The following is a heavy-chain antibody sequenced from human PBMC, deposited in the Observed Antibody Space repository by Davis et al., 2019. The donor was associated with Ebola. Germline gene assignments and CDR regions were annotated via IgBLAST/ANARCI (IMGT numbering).Heavy chain of an antibody. Sequence: MPSETLSLTCSVSGDSIRFFYWSWIRQSPGKGLEWIGYIYHSGSTIYNPSLKSRVTISLDTSKNQFSLKLNSVTAADTALYYCARVLGNGDLLLDYWGQGTLVTVSS. CDR2: IYHSGST. V-gene: IGHV4-59*01. D-gene: IGHD4-17*01. J-gene: IGHJ4*02. CDR1: GDSIRFFY. CDR3: ARVLGNGDLLLDY.